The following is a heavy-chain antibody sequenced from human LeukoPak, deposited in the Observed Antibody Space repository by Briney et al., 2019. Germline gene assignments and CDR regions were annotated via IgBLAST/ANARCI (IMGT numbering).Heavy chain of an antibody. V-gene: IGHV4-59*01. Sequence: SETLSLTCADSGDSISSYYWSCIRQPPGKGLEWIGYIYYSVSTNYNPSLKSRVTISVGTSTNQFSLKLSCVAAADAAVYYCGRDRGYIVVVAAAMDYYYDGMDVWGKGTTVTVSS. J-gene: IGHJ6*01. CDR1: GDSISSYY. D-gene: IGHD2-2*01. CDR3: GRDRGYIVVVAAAMDYYYDGMDV. CDR2: IYYSVST.